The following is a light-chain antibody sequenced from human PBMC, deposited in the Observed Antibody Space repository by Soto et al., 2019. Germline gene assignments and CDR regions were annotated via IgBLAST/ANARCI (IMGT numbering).Light chain of an antibody. V-gene: IGKV1-33*01. CDR1: QDISDH. CDR3: QQCDNLPPLT. J-gene: IGKJ4*01. CDR2: DAS. Sequence: DIQMTQSPSSLSASVGDRVTISCQASQDISDHLNWYQQKPGKAPKLLIYDASNLETGVPSRFTGSGSGTHFTFTISSLQPEDFATYYCQQCDNLPPLTFCGGTKVEIK.